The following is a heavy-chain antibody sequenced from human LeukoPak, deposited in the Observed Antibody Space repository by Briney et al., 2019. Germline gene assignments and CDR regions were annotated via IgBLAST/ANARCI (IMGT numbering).Heavy chain of an antibody. CDR3: ARDRGYSSGWYY. D-gene: IGHD6-19*01. Sequence: PSETLSLTCTVSGGSISSSSYYWGWIRQPPGKGLEWIGSIYYSGSTYYNPSLKSRVTISVDTSKNQFSLKLSSVTAADTAVYYCARDRGYSSGWYYWGQGTLVTVSS. V-gene: IGHV4-39*07. J-gene: IGHJ4*02. CDR2: IYYSGST. CDR1: GGSISSSSYY.